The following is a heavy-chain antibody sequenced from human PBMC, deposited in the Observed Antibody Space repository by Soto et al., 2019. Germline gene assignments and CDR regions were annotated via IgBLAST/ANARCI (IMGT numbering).Heavy chain of an antibody. CDR3: AALGVNFDH. CDR1: GFTFTSSA. D-gene: IGHD2-8*01. V-gene: IGHV1-58*01. Sequence: ASVKVSCKASGFTFTSSAVQWVRQARGQRLEWIGWIGVGSGNRHYAQKFQERVTITRDMSTNTAYLELSSLRSEDTAVYYCAALGVNFDHWGQGTLVTVSS. J-gene: IGHJ4*02. CDR2: IGVGSGNR.